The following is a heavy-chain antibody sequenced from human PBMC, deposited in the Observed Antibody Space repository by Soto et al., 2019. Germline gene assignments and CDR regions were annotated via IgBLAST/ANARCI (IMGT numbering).Heavy chain of an antibody. CDR2: IFSNDEK. CDR1: GFSLSNARMG. D-gene: IGHD3-22*01. V-gene: IGHV2-26*01. CDR3: ARIEISSGAALQFDY. Sequence: QVTLKESGPVLVNPTETLTLTCTVSGFSLSNARMGVSWIRQPPGKALEWLAHIFSNDEKSYSTSLKSRLTISKDTSKSQVVLTMTNMDPVDTATYYCARIEISSGAALQFDYWGQGTLVTVSS. J-gene: IGHJ4*02.